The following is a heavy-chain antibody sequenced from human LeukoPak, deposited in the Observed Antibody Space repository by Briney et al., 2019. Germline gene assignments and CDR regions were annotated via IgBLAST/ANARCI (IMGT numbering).Heavy chain of an antibody. Sequence: GGSLRLSCAASGFTFSSYSMNWVRQAPGKGLEWVSAISGSGGSTYYADSVKGRFTISRDNSKNTLYLQMNSLRAEDTAVYYCAKGRGYSYGPVYYFDYWGQGTLVTVSS. J-gene: IGHJ4*02. V-gene: IGHV3-23*01. D-gene: IGHD5-18*01. CDR1: GFTFSSYS. CDR2: ISGSGGST. CDR3: AKGRGYSYGPVYYFDY.